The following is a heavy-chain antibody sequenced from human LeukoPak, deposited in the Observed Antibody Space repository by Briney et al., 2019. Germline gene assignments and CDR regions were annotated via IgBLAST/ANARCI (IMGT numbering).Heavy chain of an antibody. CDR3: ARDPVSPLYSGSYPPVY. V-gene: IGHV1-46*01. J-gene: IGHJ4*02. CDR2: INPSGGST. Sequence: ASVKVSCKASGYTFTSYYMHWVRQAPGQGLEWMGIINPSGGSTSYAQKFHGRVTMTRDMSTSTVYMELSSLRSEDTAVYYCARDPVSPLYSGSYPPVYWGQGTLVTVSS. D-gene: IGHD1-26*01. CDR1: GYTFTSYY.